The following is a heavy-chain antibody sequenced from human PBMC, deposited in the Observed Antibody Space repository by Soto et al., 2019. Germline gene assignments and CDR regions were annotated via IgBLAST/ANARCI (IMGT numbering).Heavy chain of an antibody. Sequence: GASVKVSCKASGYTFTSYTLHWVRQAPGQGLEWMGWINPNSGGTNYAQKLQGRVTMTTDTSTSTAYMELRSLRSDDTAVYYCARDLGVAISVVEFDPWGQGTLVTVSS. D-gene: IGHD3-3*01. CDR3: ARDLGVAISVVEFDP. V-gene: IGHV1-18*01. CDR1: GYTFTSYT. J-gene: IGHJ5*02. CDR2: INPNSGGT.